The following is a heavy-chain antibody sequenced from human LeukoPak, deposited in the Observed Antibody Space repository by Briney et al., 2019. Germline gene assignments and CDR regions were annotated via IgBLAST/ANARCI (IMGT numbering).Heavy chain of an antibody. V-gene: IGHV3-43*02. CDR2: ISGDGGST. Sequence: PGGSLRLSCAASGFTFDDYAMHWVRQAPGKGLEWVSLISGDGGSTYYADSVKGRFTISRDNSKNSLYLQMNSLRTEDTALYYCAKEDSSGYSHYGMDVLGQGTTVTVFS. J-gene: IGHJ6*02. CDR1: GFTFDDYA. CDR3: AKEDSSGYSHYGMDV. D-gene: IGHD3-22*01.